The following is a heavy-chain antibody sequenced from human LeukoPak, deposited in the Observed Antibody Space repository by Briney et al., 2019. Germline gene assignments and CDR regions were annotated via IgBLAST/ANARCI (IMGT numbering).Heavy chain of an antibody. CDR2: INSDGSGT. CDR1: GFTFSNYW. D-gene: IGHD2-2*01. V-gene: IGHV3-74*01. Sequence: GGSLRLSCAASGFTFSNYWMHWVRQAPGKGLVWVSRINSDGSGTSYADSVKGRFTISRDNAKNTLYLQMNSLRDEDTAVYYCARVGPSYCSSTSCRTFDCWGQGTLVTVSS. J-gene: IGHJ4*02. CDR3: ARVGPSYCSSTSCRTFDC.